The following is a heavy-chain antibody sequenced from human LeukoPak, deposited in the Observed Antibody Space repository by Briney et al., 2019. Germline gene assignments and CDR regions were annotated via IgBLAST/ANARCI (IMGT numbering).Heavy chain of an antibody. J-gene: IGHJ3*02. CDR1: GFAFSAYG. CDR3: ARGGPNWPSEPFDI. CDR2: TWHDGTNK. V-gene: IGHV3-33*01. Sequence: PGRSLRLSCAASGFAFSAYGMDWVRQAPGKGLEWVAVTWHDGTNKYYADSVKGRFTISRDNSKSTLYLQMDSLRAEDTAVYYCARGGPNWPSEPFDIWGQGTMVTVSS. D-gene: IGHD1-1*01.